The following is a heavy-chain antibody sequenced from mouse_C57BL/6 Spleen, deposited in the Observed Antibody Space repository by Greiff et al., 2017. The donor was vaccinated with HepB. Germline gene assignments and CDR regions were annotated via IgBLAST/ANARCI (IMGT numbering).Heavy chain of an antibody. CDR1: GYAFSSYW. Sequence: VKLQESGAELVKPGASVKISCKASGYAFSSYWMNWVKQRPGKGLEWIGQIYPGDGDTNYNGKFKGKATLTADKSSSTAYMQLSSLTSEDSAVYFCARTQLQRYFDYWGQGTTLTVSS. CDR2: IYPGDGDT. J-gene: IGHJ2*01. D-gene: IGHD2-1*01. CDR3: ARTQLQRYFDY. V-gene: IGHV1-80*01.